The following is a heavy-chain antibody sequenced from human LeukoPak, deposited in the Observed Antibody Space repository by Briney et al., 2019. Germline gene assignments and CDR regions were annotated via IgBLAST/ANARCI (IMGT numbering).Heavy chain of an antibody. D-gene: IGHD1-26*01. J-gene: IGHJ4*02. CDR2: IYYSGST. Sequence: SETLSLTCTVSGGSISSSSYYWGWIRQPPGKGLEWIGSIYYSGSTYYNPSLKSRVTISVDTSKNQFSLKLSSVTAADTAVYYCARTWPYSGSYYFDYWGQGTLVTVSS. CDR3: ARTWPYSGSYYFDY. V-gene: IGHV4-39*07. CDR1: GGSISSSSYY.